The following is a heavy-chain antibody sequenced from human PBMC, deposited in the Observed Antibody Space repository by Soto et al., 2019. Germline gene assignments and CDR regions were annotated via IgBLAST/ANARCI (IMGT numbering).Heavy chain of an antibody. CDR2: ISAYNGNT. Sequence: ASVKVSCKASGYTFTSYGISWVRQAPGQGLEWMGWISAYNGNTNYAQKLQGRVTMTTDTSTSTAYMELRSLRSDDTAVYYCARVPPFFGDYGMDVWGQGTTVTVSS. D-gene: IGHD3-3*01. CDR3: ARVPPFFGDYGMDV. CDR1: GYTFTSYG. J-gene: IGHJ6*02. V-gene: IGHV1-18*01.